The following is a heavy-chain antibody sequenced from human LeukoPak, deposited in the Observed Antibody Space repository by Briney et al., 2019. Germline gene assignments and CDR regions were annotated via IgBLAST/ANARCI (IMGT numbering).Heavy chain of an antibody. V-gene: IGHV4-59*01. CDR2: IYYGGST. J-gene: IGHJ4*02. Sequence: SETLSLTCIVSGGSNDYYYWSWIPQPPGKGREGSGHIYYGGSTDYNPSLRSRVTISGDTSKNQFSLRLSSVTAADTAVYYCARDRSDGSGYYGYYFDYWGQGTLVSVSS. D-gene: IGHD3-22*01. CDR3: ARDRSDGSGYYGYYFDY. CDR1: GGSNDYYY.